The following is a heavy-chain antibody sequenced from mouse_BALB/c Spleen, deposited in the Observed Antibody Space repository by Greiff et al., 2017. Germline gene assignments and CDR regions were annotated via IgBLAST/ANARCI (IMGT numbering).Heavy chain of an antibody. D-gene: IGHD2-4*01. CDR3: AREALYYECDGRFAC. V-gene: IGHV2-9*02. CDR2: IWAGGST. J-gene: IGHJ3*01. CDR1: GFSLTCYG. Sequence: VKLVESGPGLVAPSQSLSITCPVSGFSLTCYGVPWVRQPPGKGLEWLGVIWAGGSTNYNSALMSRLSISKDNSKSQVFLKMNSLQTDDTAMYYCAREALYYECDGRFACWGQGTLVTVSA.